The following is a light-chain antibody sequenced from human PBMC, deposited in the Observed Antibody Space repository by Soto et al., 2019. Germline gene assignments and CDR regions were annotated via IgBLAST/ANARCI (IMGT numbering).Light chain of an antibody. CDR2: DVS. CDR3: SSYTSSSTLMV. J-gene: IGLJ2*01. V-gene: IGLV2-14*01. Sequence: QSVLTQPASVSGSPGQSITISCTGTSSDVGGYNYVSWYQQHPGKAPKLMIYDVSNRPSGVPNRFSGSKSGNTASLTISGLQAEDEADYYCSSYTSSSTLMVFGGGTQLTVL. CDR1: SSDVGGYNY.